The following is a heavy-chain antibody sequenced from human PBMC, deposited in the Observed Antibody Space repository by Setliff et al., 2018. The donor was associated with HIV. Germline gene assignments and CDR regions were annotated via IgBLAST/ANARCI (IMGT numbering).Heavy chain of an antibody. CDR3: ARGVNTGGYHYYYYMDV. Sequence: SETLSLTCSVSGASIRGHYWSWIRQSPGKGLEWIGNIYYSGNTNYNPSFKSRVTISVDTSKKQFSLKLSSVTAADTAVYYCARGVNTGGYHYYYYMDVWGKGTTVTVSS. J-gene: IGHJ6*03. CDR2: IYYSGNT. CDR1: GASIRGHY. D-gene: IGHD2-2*01. V-gene: IGHV4-59*08.